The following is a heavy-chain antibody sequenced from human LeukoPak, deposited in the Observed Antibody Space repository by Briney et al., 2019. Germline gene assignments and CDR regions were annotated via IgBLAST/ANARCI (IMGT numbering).Heavy chain of an antibody. Sequence: GESLSLSCAASGFTFDDYALHWVRQAPGKGLEWVSVISGDGGSTDYADSVKGRFTISRDNSKNSLYLQMNSLRTEDTALYYCAKGGRSRWNQVDYWGQGTLVTVSS. V-gene: IGHV3-43*02. J-gene: IGHJ4*02. CDR2: ISGDGGST. D-gene: IGHD5-24*01. CDR1: GFTFDDYA. CDR3: AKGGRSRWNQVDY.